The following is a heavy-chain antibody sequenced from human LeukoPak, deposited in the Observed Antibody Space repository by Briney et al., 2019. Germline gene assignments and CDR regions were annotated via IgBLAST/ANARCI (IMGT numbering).Heavy chain of an antibody. CDR2: MSSSSSYI. CDR1: GFTFSSYS. Sequence: GGSLRLSCAASGFTFSSYSMEWVRQAPGKGLEWVSSMSSSSSYIYYADSVKGRFTISRDNAKNSLYLQMNSLRAEDTAVYYCAREMRGDTTMVNFDYWGQGTLVTVSS. CDR3: AREMRGDTTMVNFDY. J-gene: IGHJ4*02. V-gene: IGHV3-21*01. D-gene: IGHD5-18*01.